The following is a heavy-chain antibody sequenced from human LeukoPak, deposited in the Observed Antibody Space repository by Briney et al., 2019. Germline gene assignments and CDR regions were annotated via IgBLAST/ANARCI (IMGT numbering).Heavy chain of an antibody. J-gene: IGHJ4*02. V-gene: IGHV4-59*08. CDR2: ISYGGST. CDR3: ARGRLGRQHASFFDS. Sequence: PSETLSLTCTVSGDSTTNSYWNWIRQPPGRGLEWIGRISYGGSTNYNPSLKSRVIISRDTSKNQFSLELTSMTAADTAVYYCARGRLGRQHASFFDSWGQGTLVTVSS. CDR1: GDSTTNSY. D-gene: IGHD2-2*01.